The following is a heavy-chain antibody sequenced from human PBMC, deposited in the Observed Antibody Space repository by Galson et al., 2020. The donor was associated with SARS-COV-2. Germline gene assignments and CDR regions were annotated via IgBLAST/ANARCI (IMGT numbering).Heavy chain of an antibody. Sequence: GGSLRLSCAASGFTVSSNYMSWVRQAPGKGLEWVSVIYSGGSTYYAASVKGRFTISRDNSKNTLYLQMNSLRAEDTAVYYCAREYSSGWYENWYCELWGRGTLVTVSS. CDR2: IYSGGST. V-gene: IGHV3-53*01. J-gene: IGHJ2*01. CDR1: GFTVSSNY. CDR3: AREYSSGWYENWYCEL. D-gene: IGHD6-19*01.